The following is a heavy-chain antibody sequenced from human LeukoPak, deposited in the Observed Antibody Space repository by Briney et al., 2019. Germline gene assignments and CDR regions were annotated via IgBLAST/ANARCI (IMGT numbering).Heavy chain of an antibody. CDR1: GFTFSSYA. V-gene: IGHV3-23*01. Sequence: GGSLRLSCAASGFTFSSYAMSWVRQAPGKGLEWVSAISGSGDSTYYADSVKGRFTISRDNYKNTMYLQMNSLRAEDTAVYYCAGMLNWTLGAFDIWGQGTMVTVSS. J-gene: IGHJ3*02. D-gene: IGHD3/OR15-3a*01. CDR2: ISGSGDST. CDR3: AGMLNWTLGAFDI.